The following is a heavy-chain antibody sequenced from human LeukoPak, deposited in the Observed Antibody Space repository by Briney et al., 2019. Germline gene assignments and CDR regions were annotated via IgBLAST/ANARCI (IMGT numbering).Heavy chain of an antibody. CDR1: GYTFTGYY. CDR2: INPNSGDT. V-gene: IGHV1-2*06. Sequence: AASVKVSCKASGYTFTGYYMHWVRQAPGQGLEWMGRINPNSGDTYYAQNLQGRVTMTRDTSITTAYMELSSLTSDDTAVYYCARASGNYWDFDHWGQGTLVTVSS. CDR3: ARASGNYWDFDH. J-gene: IGHJ4*02. D-gene: IGHD1-7*01.